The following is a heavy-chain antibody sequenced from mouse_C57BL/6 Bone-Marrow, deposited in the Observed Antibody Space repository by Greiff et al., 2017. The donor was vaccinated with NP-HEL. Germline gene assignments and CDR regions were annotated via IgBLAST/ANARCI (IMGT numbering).Heavy chain of an antibody. CDR3: VRRDY. CDR1: GYTFTSYG. J-gene: IGHJ4*01. V-gene: IGHV1-81*01. Sequence: QVHVKQSGAELARPGASVKLSCKASGYTFTSYGISWVKQRTGQGLEWIGEIYPRSGNTYYNEKFKGKATLTADKSSSTAYMELRSLTSEDSAVYFCVRRDYWGQGTSVTVSS. CDR2: IYPRSGNT.